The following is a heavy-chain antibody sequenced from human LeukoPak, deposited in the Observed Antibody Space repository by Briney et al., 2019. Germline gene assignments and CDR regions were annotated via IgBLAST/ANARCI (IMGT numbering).Heavy chain of an antibody. CDR1: GFTFSNSA. CDR2: LSGSGITT. J-gene: IGHJ4*02. CDR3: AKGFTYYYDSSGYYFDY. V-gene: IGHV3-23*01. D-gene: IGHD3-22*01. Sequence: GGSLRLSCAASGFTFSNSAMSWVRQAPGKGLEWVSTLSGSGITTYYADSVKGRFTISRDNSKNTLYLQMNSLRAEDTAVYYCAKGFTYYYDSSGYYFDYWGQGTLVTVSS.